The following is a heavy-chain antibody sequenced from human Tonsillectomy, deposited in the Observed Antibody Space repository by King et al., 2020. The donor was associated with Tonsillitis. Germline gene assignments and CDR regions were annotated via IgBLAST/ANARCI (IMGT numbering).Heavy chain of an antibody. D-gene: IGHD1-14*01. J-gene: IGHJ5*02. CDR2: MNPNSGNT. CDR3: ARSYREGLRNWFDP. CDR1: GYTFTSYD. V-gene: IGHV1-8*02. Sequence: VQLVESGAEVKKPGASVKVSCKASGYTFTSYDINWVRQATGQGLEWMGWMNPNSGNTGYAQKFQGRVTMTRNTSISTAYMERSSLRSEDTAVYYCARSYREGLRNWFDPWGQGTLVTVSS.